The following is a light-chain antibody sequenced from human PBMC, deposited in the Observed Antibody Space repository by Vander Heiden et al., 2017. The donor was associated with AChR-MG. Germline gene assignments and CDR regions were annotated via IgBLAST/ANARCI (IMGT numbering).Light chain of an antibody. J-gene: IGKJ1*01. CDR3: QQSYSTPRT. V-gene: IGKV1-39*01. CDR2: AAS. Sequence: DIQMTQSPSSLSASVGDRVTITCRASQSISSYVNWYQLKPGKAPKLLIYAASSLQSGVPSRFSGSRSGTDCTLTISSLQPEDFATYYCQQSYSTPRTFVQGTKVEIK. CDR1: QSISSY.